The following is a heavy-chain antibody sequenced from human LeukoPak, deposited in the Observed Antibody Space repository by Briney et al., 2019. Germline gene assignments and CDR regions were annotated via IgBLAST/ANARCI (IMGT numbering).Heavy chain of an antibody. Sequence: GRSLRVSCAASGYTFRNYAMHWVRQAPGKGLEWVSAISGSGGSTYYADSVKGRFTISGDNSKNTLYLQMNSLRAEDTAVYYCAKVGSVVVVTQYYFDYWGQGTLVTVSS. D-gene: IGHD3-22*01. CDR1: GYTFRNYA. CDR3: AKVGSVVVVTQYYFDY. CDR2: ISGSGGST. J-gene: IGHJ4*02. V-gene: IGHV3-23*01.